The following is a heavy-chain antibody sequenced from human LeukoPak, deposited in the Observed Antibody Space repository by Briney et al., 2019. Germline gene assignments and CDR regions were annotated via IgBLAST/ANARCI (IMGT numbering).Heavy chain of an antibody. CDR3: AREQTAYNYGLDV. V-gene: IGHV3-30-3*01. D-gene: IGHD5-24*01. CDR2: IPSDGGNK. Sequence: PGRFLRLSCAVSGFTFSNHAFHWVRQAPGEGLEWVAGIPSDGGNKYYADSVKGRFTVSRDTSKNTLYLQMDRLRPDDTSIFYCAREQTAYNYGLDVWGQGTTVIVSS. J-gene: IGHJ6*02. CDR1: GFTFSNHA.